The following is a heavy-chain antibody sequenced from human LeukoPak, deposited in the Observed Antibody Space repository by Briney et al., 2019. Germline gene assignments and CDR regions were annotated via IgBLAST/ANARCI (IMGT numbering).Heavy chain of an antibody. CDR3: ARKTWYDSSGYYIYFDY. J-gene: IGHJ4*02. Sequence: SETLSLTCTVSGGSISSSTYYWGWIRQPPGKGLEWIGSIYYSGSTYYNPSLKSRVTISVDTSKNQFSLKLSSVTAADTAVYYRARKTWYDSSGYYIYFDYWGQGTLVSVSS. D-gene: IGHD3-22*01. V-gene: IGHV4-39*01. CDR2: IYYSGST. CDR1: GGSISSSTYY.